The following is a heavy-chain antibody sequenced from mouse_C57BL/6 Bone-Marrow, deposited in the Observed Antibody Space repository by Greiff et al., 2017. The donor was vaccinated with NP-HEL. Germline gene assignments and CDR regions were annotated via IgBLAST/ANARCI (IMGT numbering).Heavy chain of an antibody. CDR1: GYEFSNYW. CDR3: ARGAY. V-gene: IGHV1-80*01. J-gene: IGHJ3*01. CDR2: IYPGDGDT. Sequence: QVQLQQSGAELVKPGASVKISCKASGYEFSNYWMNWVKQRPGKGLEWIGQIYPGDGDTNYNGKFKDKATLTADKASSTSYMQLSRLTSEDSAVYFCARGAYWGQGTLVTVSA.